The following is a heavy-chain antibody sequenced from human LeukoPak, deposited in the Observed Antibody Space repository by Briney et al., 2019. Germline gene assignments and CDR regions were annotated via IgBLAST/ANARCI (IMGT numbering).Heavy chain of an antibody. D-gene: IGHD6-19*01. CDR1: GGSISTYY. CDR2: IYCTGST. V-gene: IGHV4-59*01. J-gene: IGHJ4*02. Sequence: SETLSLTCTVSGGSISTYYWTWIRQPPGKGLEWVGNIYCTGSTNYNPSLKSRVTLSIDTSKKQFSLGLTSVTAADTAVYYCARDAAGEIDYWGQGILVTVAS. CDR3: ARDAAGEIDY.